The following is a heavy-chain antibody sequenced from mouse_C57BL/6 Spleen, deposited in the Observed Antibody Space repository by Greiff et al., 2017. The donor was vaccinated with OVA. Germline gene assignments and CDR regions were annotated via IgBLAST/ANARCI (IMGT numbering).Heavy chain of an antibody. CDR3: ARDRPESWFAY. Sequence: EVHLVESGGGLVKPGGSLKLSCAASGFTFSSYAMSWVRQTPEKRLEWVATISDGGSYTYYPDNVKGRFTISRDNAKNNLYLQMSHLKSEDTAMYYCARDRPESWFAYWGQGTLVTVSA. V-gene: IGHV5-4*01. CDR1: GFTFSSYA. CDR2: ISDGGSYT. J-gene: IGHJ3*01.